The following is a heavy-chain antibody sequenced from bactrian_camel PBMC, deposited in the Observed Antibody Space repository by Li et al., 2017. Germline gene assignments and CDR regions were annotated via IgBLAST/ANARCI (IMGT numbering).Heavy chain of an antibody. CDR1: GGTYSSYRSYC. V-gene: IGHV3S1*01. CDR3: AADLRLDGSPGGDCRPDV. D-gene: IGHD7*01. Sequence: HVQLVESGGGSVQAGESLKLSCVAFGGTYSSYRSYCMAWFRQAPGKEREGVAAIYTGGGNTYYADSVKGRFTISQDNAKNTVYLQMNSLKAEDTAIYYCAADLRLDGSPGGDCRPDVWGQGTQGTV. CDR2: IYTGGGNT. J-gene: IGHJ4*01.